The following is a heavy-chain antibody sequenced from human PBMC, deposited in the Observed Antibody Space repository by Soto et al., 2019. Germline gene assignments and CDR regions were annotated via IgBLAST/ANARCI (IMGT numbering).Heavy chain of an antibody. CDR2: VNPHSGGT. V-gene: IGHV1-2*04. J-gene: IGHJ5*02. D-gene: IGHD3-10*01. CDR1: GYTFTGYY. Sequence: QVQLVQSGAEVKKPGASVKVSCKASGYTFTGYYIHWVRQAPGQGLEWMGWVNPHSGGTNYAQKFQGLVTMTRDTSISTAYMELSRLRSDDTAVYYCARDAFGELVNRVDPWGQGTLVTVSS. CDR3: ARDAFGELVNRVDP.